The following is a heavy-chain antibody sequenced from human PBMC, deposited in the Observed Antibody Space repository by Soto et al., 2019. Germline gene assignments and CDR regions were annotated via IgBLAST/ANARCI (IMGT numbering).Heavy chain of an antibody. J-gene: IGHJ4*02. V-gene: IGHV1-18*04. Sequence: QVQLVQSRAEVKKPGASVKVSCKASGYTFTSYAISWVRQAPGQGLEWMGWISPYNGNTTSAQKFHGRVTMTTDTSTSTAYMELRSLRSDDTAVYYCAMYSSSSLDYWGQGTLITVAS. CDR3: AMYSSSSLDY. CDR1: GYTFTSYA. CDR2: ISPYNGNT. D-gene: IGHD6-6*01.